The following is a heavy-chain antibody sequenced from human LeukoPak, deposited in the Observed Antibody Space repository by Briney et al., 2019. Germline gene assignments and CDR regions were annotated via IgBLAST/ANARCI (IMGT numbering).Heavy chain of an antibody. V-gene: IGHV1-18*01. D-gene: IGHD6-13*01. J-gene: IGHJ6*03. CDR3: ARGGAAEYYYYYYMDV. Sequence: ASVKVSCKASGYTFTSYGISWVRQAPGHGREWKGWISAYNGNTNYAQKLQGRVTMTTDTSTSTGYMELRSLRSDDTAVYYCARGGAAEYYYYYYMDVWGKGTTVTVSS. CDR2: ISAYNGNT. CDR1: GYTFTSYG.